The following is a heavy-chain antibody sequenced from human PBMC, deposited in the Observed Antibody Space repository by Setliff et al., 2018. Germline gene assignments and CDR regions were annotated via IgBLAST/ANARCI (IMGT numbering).Heavy chain of an antibody. Sequence: GGSLRLSCAASGFTFSSYTINWVRQAPGKGLEWVSSISGSSEFIYYADSVKGRFTISRDNAKNSLYLQMNSLRAEDTAVYYCARDGGDYWGQGTLVTVSS. J-gene: IGHJ4*02. D-gene: IGHD6-25*01. CDR2: ISGSSEFI. V-gene: IGHV3-21*01. CDR1: GFTFSSYT. CDR3: ARDGGDY.